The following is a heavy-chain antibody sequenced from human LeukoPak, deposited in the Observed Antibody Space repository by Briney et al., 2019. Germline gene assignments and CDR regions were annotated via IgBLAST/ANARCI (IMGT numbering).Heavy chain of an antibody. CDR3: ARLKMDYDILTAYLDS. CDR1: GGSFSGYY. J-gene: IGHJ1*01. Sequence: SETLSLTCAVYGGSFSGYYWSWIRQPPGKGLEWIGEINHSGSTNYSPSLKSRVTISVDTSKNQFSLKLNSVTAADTAVYYCARLKMDYDILTAYLDSWGQGTLVIVSS. D-gene: IGHD3-9*01. CDR2: INHSGST. V-gene: IGHV4-34*01.